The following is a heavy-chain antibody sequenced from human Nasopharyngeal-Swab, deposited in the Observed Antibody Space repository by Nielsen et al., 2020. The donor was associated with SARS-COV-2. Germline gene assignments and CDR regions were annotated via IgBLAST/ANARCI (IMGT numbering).Heavy chain of an antibody. CDR3: ARPIGSIGYDQLAPLS. Sequence: ASVKVSCKASGYTFSKYGIHWVRQDPGQGLEWMGWISAYNGNTNYAWKFQGRLTMTTDTSTSTAYMELRSLTSDDTAVYYCARPIGSIGYDQLAPLSWGQGTLVTVSS. D-gene: IGHD5-12*01. CDR1: GYTFSKYG. V-gene: IGHV1-18*04. J-gene: IGHJ4*02. CDR2: ISAYNGNT.